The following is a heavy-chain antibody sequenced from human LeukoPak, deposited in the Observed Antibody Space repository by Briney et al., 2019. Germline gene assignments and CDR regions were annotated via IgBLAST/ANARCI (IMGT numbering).Heavy chain of an antibody. V-gene: IGHV1-18*01. CDR1: GHTFTTYG. Sequence: ASVKVSCKASGHTFTTYGISWVRQAPGQGLEWMGWISVFDGNTNYAQKFQGRVIMTTDTSTSTAYMELRSLRSDDTAVYYCARGLTTVTTSPFDDWGQGTLVTVSS. D-gene: IGHD4-17*01. J-gene: IGHJ4*02. CDR3: ARGLTTVTTSPFDD. CDR2: ISVFDGNT.